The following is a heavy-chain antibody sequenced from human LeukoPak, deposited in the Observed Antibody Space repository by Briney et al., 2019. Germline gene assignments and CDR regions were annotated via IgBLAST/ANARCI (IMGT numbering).Heavy chain of an antibody. CDR2: IYYSGST. Sequence: PSETLSLTCTVSSGSISSYYWSWIRQPPGKGLEWIGYIYYSGSTNYNPSLKSRVTISVDTSKNQFSLKLSSVTAADTAVYYCARDRHYDSSGYYLFDAFDIWGQGTMVTVSS. V-gene: IGHV4-59*01. CDR3: ARDRHYDSSGYYLFDAFDI. J-gene: IGHJ3*02. D-gene: IGHD3-22*01. CDR1: SGSISSYY.